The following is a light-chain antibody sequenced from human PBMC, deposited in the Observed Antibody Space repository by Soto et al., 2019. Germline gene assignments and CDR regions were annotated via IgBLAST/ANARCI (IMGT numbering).Light chain of an antibody. Sequence: EIVLTQSPATLSLSPEERATLSCRASQSVGSDLAWYQQKPGQAPRLLIYDASNRATGIPARFSGSGSGTDFTLTISSLEPEDFAVYYCQQRSKWPITFGQGPRLEIK. CDR3: QQRSKWPIT. CDR1: QSVGSD. J-gene: IGKJ5*01. CDR2: DAS. V-gene: IGKV3-11*01.